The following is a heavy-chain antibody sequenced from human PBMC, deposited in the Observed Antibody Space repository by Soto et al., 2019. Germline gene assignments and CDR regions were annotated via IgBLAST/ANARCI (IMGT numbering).Heavy chain of an antibody. CDR2: ISSSSSTI. CDR1: GFTFSSYS. J-gene: IGHJ6*02. V-gene: IGHV3-48*02. D-gene: IGHD4-4*01. CDR3: ARDPDYSKDYGMDV. Sequence: GGSLRLSCAASGFTFSSYSMNWVRQAPGKGLEWVSYISSSSSTIYYADSVKGRFTISRDNAKNSLYLQMNSLRDEDMAVYYCARDPDYSKDYGMDVWGQGTTVTVSS.